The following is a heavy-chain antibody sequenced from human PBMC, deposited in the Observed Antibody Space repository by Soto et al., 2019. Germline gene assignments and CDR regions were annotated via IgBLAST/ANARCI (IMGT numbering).Heavy chain of an antibody. CDR3: ARDALRYCSGGSCYLLHGMDV. J-gene: IGHJ6*02. D-gene: IGHD2-15*01. CDR2: IWYDGSNK. V-gene: IGHV3-33*01. CDR1: GFTFSSYG. Sequence: PGGSLRLSCAASGFTFSSYGMHWVRQAPGKGLEWVAVIWYDGSNKYYADSVKGRFTISRDNSKNTLYLQMNSLRTEDTAVYYSARDALRYCSGGSCYLLHGMDVWGQGTTVTVSS.